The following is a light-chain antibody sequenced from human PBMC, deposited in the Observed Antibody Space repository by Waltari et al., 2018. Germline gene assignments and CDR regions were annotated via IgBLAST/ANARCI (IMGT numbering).Light chain of an antibody. Sequence: DIVMTPSPDPLAVSLGERATINCKSSQSVLYSSNNKNYLAWYQQKPGQPPKLLISWASTRESGVPDRFSGSGSGTDYTLTISSLQAEDVAVYYGQQYYSTPPIGPGTKVDIK. CDR3: QQYYSTPP. CDR1: QSVLYSSNNKNY. V-gene: IGKV4-1*01. CDR2: WAS. J-gene: IGKJ3*01.